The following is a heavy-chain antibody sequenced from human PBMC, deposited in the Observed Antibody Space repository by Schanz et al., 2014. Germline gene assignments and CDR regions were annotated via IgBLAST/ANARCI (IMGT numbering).Heavy chain of an antibody. J-gene: IGHJ4*02. CDR3: ARDSGSHYLVDY. Sequence: VQLVESGGGVVQPGRSLRLSCAASGFTFSDHYMDWVRQAPGQGLEWVSYISRSSSTIYYADSVRGRFTISRDNAKNSLYLQMNSLRAEDTAVYYCARDSGSHYLVDYWGQGTLVTVSS. V-gene: IGHV3-48*01. D-gene: IGHD1-26*01. CDR1: GFTFSDHY. CDR2: ISRSSSTI.